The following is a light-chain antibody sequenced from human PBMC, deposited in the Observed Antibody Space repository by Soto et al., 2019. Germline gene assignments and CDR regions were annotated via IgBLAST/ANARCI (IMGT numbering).Light chain of an antibody. Sequence: EIVLTQSPGTLSLSPGERATLSCRASQSVSSNLAWYQQKPGQAPRLLIYGASTRATGLPARFSGSGSGTEYTLTISSLQSEDFAVYYCQQYSKWPLTFGGGTKVDIK. CDR3: QQYSKWPLT. CDR1: QSVSSN. V-gene: IGKV3-15*01. CDR2: GAS. J-gene: IGKJ4*01.